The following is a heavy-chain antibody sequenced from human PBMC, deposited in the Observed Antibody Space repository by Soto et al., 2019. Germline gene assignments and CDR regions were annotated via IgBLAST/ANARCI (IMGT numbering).Heavy chain of an antibody. CDR3: ARALIQLWPHYYYGMDV. D-gene: IGHD5-18*01. Sequence: SETLSLTCTVSGGSISSGDYYWSWIRQPPGKGLEWIGYIYYSGTTYYNPSLKSRVTISVDTSKNQFSLKVSSVTATDTAVYYCARALIQLWPHYYYGMDVWGQGTTVTVSS. J-gene: IGHJ6*02. V-gene: IGHV4-30-4*01. CDR1: GGSISSGDYY. CDR2: IYYSGTT.